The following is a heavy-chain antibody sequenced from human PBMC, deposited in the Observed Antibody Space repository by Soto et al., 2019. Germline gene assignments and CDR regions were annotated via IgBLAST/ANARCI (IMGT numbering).Heavy chain of an antibody. CDR3: AKARIAARLPYSYGMDV. Sequence: GGSLRLSCAVSGFTFSTYWMSCVRQAPGKGLEWLASIKPDGSEKYYVDSVKGRFTISRDNSKNTLYLQMNSLRAEDTAVYYCAKARIAARLPYSYGMDVWGQGTTVTVSS. CDR1: GFTFSTYW. CDR2: IKPDGSEK. J-gene: IGHJ6*02. V-gene: IGHV3-7*01. D-gene: IGHD6-6*01.